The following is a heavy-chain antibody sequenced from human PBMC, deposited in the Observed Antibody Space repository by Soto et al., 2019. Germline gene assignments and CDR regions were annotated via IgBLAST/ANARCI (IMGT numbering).Heavy chain of an antibody. Sequence: GASVKVSCKASGYTFTSYDINWVRQATGQGLEWMGWMNPNSGNTGYAQKFQGRVTMTRNTSISTAYMELSSLRSEDTAVYYCARGGGPQNNYYYYYMDVWGKGTTVTVSS. CDR1: GYTFTSYD. V-gene: IGHV1-8*01. CDR3: ARGGGPQNNYYYYYMDV. CDR2: MNPNSGNT. J-gene: IGHJ6*03.